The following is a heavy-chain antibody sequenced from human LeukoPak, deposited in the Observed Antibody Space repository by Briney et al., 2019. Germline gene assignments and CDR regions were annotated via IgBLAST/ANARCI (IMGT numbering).Heavy chain of an antibody. CDR2: INHSGST. J-gene: IGHJ5*02. CDR3: ARGGGLGFGDARLDP. CDR1: GGSFSGYY. Sequence: PSETLSLTCAVYGGSFSGYYWSWIRQPPGKGLEWIGEINHSGSTNYNPSLKSRVTISVDTSKNQFSLKLSSVTAADTAVYYCARGGGLGFGDARLDPWGQGTLVTVSS. D-gene: IGHD3-10*01. V-gene: IGHV4-34*01.